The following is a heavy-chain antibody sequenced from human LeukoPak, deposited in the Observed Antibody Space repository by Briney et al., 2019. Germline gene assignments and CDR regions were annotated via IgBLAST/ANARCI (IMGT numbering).Heavy chain of an antibody. CDR1: GFTFSTYW. CDR3: ARDVAYDFRNPYRYFQH. J-gene: IGHJ1*01. Sequence: PGGSLRLSCAASGFTFSTYWMTWVRQAPGKGLDWVGNIEQDGSETYYADSLKGRFTISRDNAKSALYLQMNSLRAEDTAVYYCARDVAYDFRNPYRYFQHWGQGTLVTVSS. D-gene: IGHD3-3*01. CDR2: IEQDGSET. V-gene: IGHV3-7*01.